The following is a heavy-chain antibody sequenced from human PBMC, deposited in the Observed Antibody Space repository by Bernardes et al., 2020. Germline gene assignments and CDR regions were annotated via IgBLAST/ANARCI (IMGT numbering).Heavy chain of an antibody. CDR1: GFTFSDYD. V-gene: IGHV3-23*01. Sequence: GGSLRLSRAVSGFTFSDYDMTWVRQAPGKGLEYVAGISASGIITYYPDSMKGRFTISRDNSRNTAFLQMNSPRGDDTAVYYCAKRGSYYFDYWGQGTLVTVSS. CDR2: ISASGIIT. J-gene: IGHJ4*02. CDR3: AKRGSYYFDY. D-gene: IGHD3-16*01.